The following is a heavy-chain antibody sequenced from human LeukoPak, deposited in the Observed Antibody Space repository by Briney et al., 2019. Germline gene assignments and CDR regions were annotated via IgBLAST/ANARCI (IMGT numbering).Heavy chain of an antibody. CDR1: GLTFSSYA. V-gene: IGHV3-23*01. CDR2: ISGSGGST. CDR3: AKVREYGDYVFAFDI. D-gene: IGHD4-17*01. Sequence: GGSLRLSCAASGLTFSSYAMSWVRQAPGKGLEWVSAISGSGGSTYYADSVKGRFTISRDNSKNTLYLQMNSLRAEDTAVYYCAKVREYGDYVFAFDIWGQGTMVTVSS. J-gene: IGHJ3*02.